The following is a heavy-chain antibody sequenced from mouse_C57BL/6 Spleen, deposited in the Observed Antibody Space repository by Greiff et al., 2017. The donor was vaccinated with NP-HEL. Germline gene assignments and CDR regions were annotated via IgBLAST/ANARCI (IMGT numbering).Heavy chain of an antibody. V-gene: IGHV1-72*01. Sequence: QVQLQQPGAELVKPGASVKLSCKASGYTFTSYWMHWVKQRPGRGLEWIGRFDPNSGGTTYNEQFKSTATLTVDQPSSTAYMQLSSLTSEDSAVYYCARGDYGSSYGWYFDVWGTGTTVTVSS. CDR1: GYTFTSYW. CDR2: FDPNSGGT. D-gene: IGHD1-1*01. J-gene: IGHJ1*03. CDR3: ARGDYGSSYGWYFDV.